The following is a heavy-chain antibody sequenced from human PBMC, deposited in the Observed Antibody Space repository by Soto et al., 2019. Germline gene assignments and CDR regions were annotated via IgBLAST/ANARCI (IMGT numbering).Heavy chain of an antibody. Sequence: PGGSLRLSCAASGFTFSSYWMSWVRQAPGKXLEWVANIKQDGSEKYYVDSVKGRFTISRDNAKNSLYLQMNSLRAEDTAVYYCARDLALAAAGKGGIYYYYYGMDVWGQGTTVTVSS. D-gene: IGHD6-13*01. CDR3: ARDLALAAAGKGGIYYYYYGMDV. CDR1: GFTFSSYW. CDR2: IKQDGSEK. J-gene: IGHJ6*02. V-gene: IGHV3-7*03.